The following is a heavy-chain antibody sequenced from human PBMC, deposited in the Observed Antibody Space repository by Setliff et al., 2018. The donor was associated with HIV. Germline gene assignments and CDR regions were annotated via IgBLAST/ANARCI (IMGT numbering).Heavy chain of an antibody. CDR2: IYTSGSV. Sequence: SETLSLTCTVSGGSISSYYWSWIRQPPGKGLEWIGYIYTSGSVNYNPSLNSRVTISVDTSKNQFSLKVNSVTAADTAVYYCAREGGRTGIDYWGQGTLVTVSS. D-gene: IGHD1-1*01. CDR1: GGSISSYY. CDR3: AREGGRTGIDY. J-gene: IGHJ4*02. V-gene: IGHV4-4*09.